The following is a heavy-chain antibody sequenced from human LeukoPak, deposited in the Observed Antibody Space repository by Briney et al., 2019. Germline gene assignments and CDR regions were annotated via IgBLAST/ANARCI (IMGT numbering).Heavy chain of an antibody. V-gene: IGHV1-69*06. D-gene: IGHD5-18*01. CDR1: GGTFSSYA. CDR3: ARVVDTAMVHYFDY. CDR2: IIPIFGTA. Sequence: SVKVSCKASGGTFSSYAISWVRQAPGQGLEWVGGIIPIFGTANYAQKFQGRVTITADKSTSTAYMELSSLRSEDTAVYYCARVVDTAMVHYFDYWGQGTLATVSS. J-gene: IGHJ4*02.